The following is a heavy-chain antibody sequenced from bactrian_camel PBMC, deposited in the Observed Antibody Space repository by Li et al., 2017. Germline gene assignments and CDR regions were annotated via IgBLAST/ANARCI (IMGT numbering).Heavy chain of an antibody. Sequence: HVQLVESGGGSVQAGGSLRLSCTASGFNSDARDMGWYRQAPGNECELVSSISSDGSTDYADSVKGRFTISRDNAKNTQYLEMNALKTEDTAVYYCATDVTLIDAGLRRYVDAWGQGTQVTVS. D-gene: IGHD1*01. V-gene: IGHV3S55*01. CDR2: ISSDGST. J-gene: IGHJ4*01. CDR1: GFNSDARD. CDR3: ATDVTLIDAGLRRYVDA.